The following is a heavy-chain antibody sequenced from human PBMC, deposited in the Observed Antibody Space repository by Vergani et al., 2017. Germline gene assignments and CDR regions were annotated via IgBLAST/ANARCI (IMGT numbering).Heavy chain of an antibody. Sequence: EVQLLESGGGLVQPGGSLRLSCAASGFTFSSYAMSWVRQAPGKGLEWVSAISGSGGSTYYADSVKGRFTISRDNSKNTLYLQMNSLRAEDTAVYYCSKNKRRFVVDREDHWFDPRGQGTLVTGPS. D-gene: IGHD2-15*01. CDR2: ISGSGGST. J-gene: IGHJ5*02. CDR3: SKNKRRFVVDREDHWFDP. V-gene: IGHV3-23*01. CDR1: GFTFSSYA.